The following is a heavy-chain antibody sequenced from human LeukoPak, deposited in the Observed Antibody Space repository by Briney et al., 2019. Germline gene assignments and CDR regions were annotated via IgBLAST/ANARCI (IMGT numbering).Heavy chain of an antibody. CDR1: GFTFSSYS. J-gene: IGHJ4*02. CDR3: ARDISGWYYFDY. V-gene: IGHV3-21*01. Sequence: PGGSLRLSCAASGFTFSSYSMNWVRQAPGKGLEWVSSISSSSSYIYYADSVKGRFTISRDNAKNLLYLQMNSLRAEDTAVYYCARDISGWYYFDYWGQGTLVTVSS. D-gene: IGHD6-19*01. CDR2: ISSSSSYI.